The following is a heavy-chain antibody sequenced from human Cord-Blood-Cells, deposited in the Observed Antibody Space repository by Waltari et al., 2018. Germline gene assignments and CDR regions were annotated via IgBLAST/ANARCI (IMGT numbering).Heavy chain of an antibody. V-gene: IGHV1-8*03. D-gene: IGHD7-27*01. CDR2: MNPNSGNT. Sequence: NWVRQATGQGLEWMGWMNPNSGNTGYAQKFQGRVTITRNTSISTAYMELSSLRSEDTAVYYCARGWGSFDYWGQGTLVTVSS. J-gene: IGHJ4*02. CDR3: ARGWGSFDY.